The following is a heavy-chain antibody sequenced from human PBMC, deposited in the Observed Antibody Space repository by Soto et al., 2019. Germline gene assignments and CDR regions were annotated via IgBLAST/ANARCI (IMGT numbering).Heavy chain of an antibody. CDR2: IYDSGST. J-gene: IGHJ4*02. CDR1: GGSVSSDNYY. CDR3: ARGYYDSSGYSLGGY. V-gene: IGHV4-61*01. Sequence: QVQLQESGPGLVKPSETLSLTCTVSGGSVSSDNYYWSWIRQPPGKGLEWIGYIYDSGSTNHNPSLKSRVTISEDTSKNQFSLKLSSVTAADTAVYYCARGYYDSSGYSLGGYWGQGTLVIVSS. D-gene: IGHD3-22*01.